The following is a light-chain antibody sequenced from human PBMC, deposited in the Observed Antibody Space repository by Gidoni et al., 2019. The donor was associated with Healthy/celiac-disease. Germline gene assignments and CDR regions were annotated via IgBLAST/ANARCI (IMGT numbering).Light chain of an antibody. V-gene: IGLV2-14*01. J-gene: IGLJ2*01. CDR1: SSDVGGYNH. Sequence: PHHSHTISCTGTSSDVGGYNHVAWYQHHPGKAPKLMSYEVSNRPSGVSNRFSGSKSGNTASLTISGLQAEDEADYYCSSYTSSSTLFGGGTKLTVL. CDR3: SSYTSSSTL. CDR2: EVS.